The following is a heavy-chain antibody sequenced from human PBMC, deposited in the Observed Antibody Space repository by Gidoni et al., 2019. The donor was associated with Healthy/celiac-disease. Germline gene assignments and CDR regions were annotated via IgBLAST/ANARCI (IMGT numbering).Heavy chain of an antibody. CDR2: INSDGSST. D-gene: IGHD2-15*01. Sequence: EVQLVESGGGLVQPGGSLRLSCAASGFTFSRYWMHWVRQAPGKGLVWVSRINSDGSSTSYADSVKGRFTISRDNAKNTLYLQMNSLRAEDTAVYYCARQTCSGGSCYLPNAFDIWGQGTMVTVSS. CDR1: GFTFSRYW. CDR3: ARQTCSGGSCYLPNAFDI. V-gene: IGHV3-74*01. J-gene: IGHJ3*02.